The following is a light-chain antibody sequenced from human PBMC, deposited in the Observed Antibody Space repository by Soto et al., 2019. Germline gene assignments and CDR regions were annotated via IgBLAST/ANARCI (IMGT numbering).Light chain of an antibody. CDR2: EGS. CDR3: CSYAGSSPSYV. J-gene: IGLJ1*01. V-gene: IGLV2-23*01. Sequence: ALTQPASVSGSPGQSITISCTGTSSDVGSYNLVSWYQQHPGKAPKLMIYEGSKRPSGVSNRFSGSKSGNTASLTISGLQAEDEADYYCCSYAGSSPSYVFGTGPKVTVL. CDR1: SSDVGSYNL.